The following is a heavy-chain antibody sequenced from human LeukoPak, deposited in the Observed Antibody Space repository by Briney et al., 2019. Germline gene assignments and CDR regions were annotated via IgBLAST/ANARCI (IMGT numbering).Heavy chain of an antibody. CDR1: GGSISSGSYY. J-gene: IGHJ6*03. CDR2: IYTSGST. V-gene: IGHV4-61*02. Sequence: SETLSLTCTVSGGSISSGSYYWSWIRQPAGKGLEWIGRIYTSGSTNYNPSLKSRVTISVDTSKNQFSLKLSSVTAADTAVYYCARVTSSGYYPYYYYYMDVWGKGTTVTVSS. D-gene: IGHD3-22*01. CDR3: ARVTSSGYYPYYYYYMDV.